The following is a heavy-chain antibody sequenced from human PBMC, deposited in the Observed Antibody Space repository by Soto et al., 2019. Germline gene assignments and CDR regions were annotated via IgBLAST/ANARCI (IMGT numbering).Heavy chain of an antibody. CDR2: ISAYSGNT. V-gene: IGHV1-18*01. Sequence: ASVKVSCKASGYTFTSYGISWVRQAPGQGLEWMGWISAYSGNTNYAQKLQGRVTMTTDTSTSTAYMELRSLRSDDTAVYYCARTSGIVVVPAAYYGMDVWGQGTTVTVSS. CDR3: ARTSGIVVVPAAYYGMDV. CDR1: GYTFTSYG. D-gene: IGHD2-2*01. J-gene: IGHJ6*02.